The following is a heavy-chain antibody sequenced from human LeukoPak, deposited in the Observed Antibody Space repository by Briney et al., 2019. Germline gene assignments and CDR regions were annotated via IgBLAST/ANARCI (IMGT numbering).Heavy chain of an antibody. V-gene: IGHV3-48*03. CDR2: ISSSGSTI. CDR1: GFTFSSYE. Sequence: GGSLRLSCAASGFTFSSYEMNWVRQAPGKGLEWVSYISSSGSTIYYADSVKGRFTISRDNAKNSLYLQMNSLRVEDTAVYYCARARWLQGDFDYWGQGTLVTVSS. D-gene: IGHD5-24*01. J-gene: IGHJ4*02. CDR3: ARARWLQGDFDY.